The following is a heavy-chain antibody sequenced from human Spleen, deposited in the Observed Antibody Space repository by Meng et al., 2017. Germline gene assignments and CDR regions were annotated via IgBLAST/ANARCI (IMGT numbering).Heavy chain of an antibody. V-gene: IGHV5-51*01. CDR1: GYSFTSNW. Sequence: GESLKISCKGSGYSFTSNWIGWVRQMPGKGLEWMGIIDPADSNTRYIPSFQGQVTISADKSISTAYLQWSSLKASDAPMYCCAGLGAGYCSGVSCYSTGYYYYGMDVWGPGTTVTVSS. D-gene: IGHD2-15*01. CDR3: AGLGAGYCSGVSCYSTGYYYYGMDV. CDR2: IDPADSNT. J-gene: IGHJ6*02.